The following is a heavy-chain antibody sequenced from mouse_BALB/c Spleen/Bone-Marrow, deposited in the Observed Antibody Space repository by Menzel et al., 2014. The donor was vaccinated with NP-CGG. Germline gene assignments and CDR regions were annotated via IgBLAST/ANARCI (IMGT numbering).Heavy chain of an antibody. CDR2: IYPGNVNT. CDR3: ARECEYGFAY. J-gene: IGHJ3*01. Sequence: QVQLKESGLELVKTGASVRISCKASGYTFTSYYIHWVKQRPGQGLVWIGWIYPGNVNTKYKEKFKGKATLTVDKSSSTAYMQLSSLTSEDTAVYFCARECEYGFAYWGHGTLVT. D-gene: IGHD1-2*01. V-gene: IGHV1S56*01. CDR1: GYTFTSYY.